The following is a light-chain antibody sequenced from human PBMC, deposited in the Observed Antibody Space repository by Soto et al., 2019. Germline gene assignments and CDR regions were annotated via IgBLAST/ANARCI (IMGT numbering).Light chain of an antibody. J-gene: IGKJ4*01. CDR1: QSLLNRNGQNC. Sequence: IVMTQSPLSLPVTPGEPASISCRSGQSLLNRNGQNCLDWYLQKPGQSPQLLIHLGSVRASGVPDRFSGSGSGTDFTLKISRVEAEDVGVYFCMQALESPPTFGGGTKVEIK. V-gene: IGKV2-28*01. CDR3: MQALESPPT. CDR2: LGS.